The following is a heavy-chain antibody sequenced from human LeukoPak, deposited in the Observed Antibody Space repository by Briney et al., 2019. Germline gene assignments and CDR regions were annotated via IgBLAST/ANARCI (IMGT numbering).Heavy chain of an antibody. D-gene: IGHD3-22*01. J-gene: IGHJ4*02. V-gene: IGHV4-39*01. CDR1: GGSISGSHYY. CDR3: ARGYDY. CDR2: INYSGNR. Sequence: PLETLSLTCTVSGGSISGSHYYWAWIRQPPGKGLEWIGMINYSGNRYYNPSLWSRVTISVDTSTNQFSLNLNSVTAADTAVYYCARGYDYWGQGTLVAVSS.